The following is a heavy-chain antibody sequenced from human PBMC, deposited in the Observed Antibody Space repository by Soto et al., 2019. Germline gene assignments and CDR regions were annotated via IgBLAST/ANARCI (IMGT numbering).Heavy chain of an antibody. J-gene: IGHJ4*02. CDR1: GFTFSSYA. Sequence: GGSLRLSCAASGFTFSSYAMSWVRQAPGKGLEWVSAISGSGGSTYYADSVKGRFTISRDNSKNTLYLQMNSLRAEDTAVYYCAKDLVRYYGSGSPTYFDYWGQGTLVTVSS. D-gene: IGHD3-10*01. CDR3: AKDLVRYYGSGSPTYFDY. CDR2: ISGSGGST. V-gene: IGHV3-23*01.